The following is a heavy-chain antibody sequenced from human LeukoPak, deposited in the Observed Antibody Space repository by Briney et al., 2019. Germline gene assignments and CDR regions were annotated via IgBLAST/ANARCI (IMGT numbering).Heavy chain of an antibody. CDR3: ARGGYYYGSGGYYFDY. CDR1: GYSFTGYY. CDR2: INPYSGGT. D-gene: IGHD3-10*01. J-gene: IGHJ4*02. V-gene: IGHV1-2*02. Sequence: ASVKVSCKASGYSFTGYYMHWVRQAPGQGLEWMGWINPYSGGTNYAQKFQGRVTMTRDTSISTAYMELSRLRSDDTAVYYCARGGYYYGSGGYYFDYWGQGTLVTVSS.